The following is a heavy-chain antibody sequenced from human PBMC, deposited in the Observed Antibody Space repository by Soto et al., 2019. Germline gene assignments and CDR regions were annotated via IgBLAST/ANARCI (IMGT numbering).Heavy chain of an antibody. D-gene: IGHD2-2*02. V-gene: IGHV1-18*01. CDR3: ARARYCSSPSCYNHYYYGMDI. J-gene: IGHJ6*02. CDR1: DYTFTKYG. CDR2: LSVHTGQT. Sequence: QLVQSGPEVKKPGASVKVSCRASDYTFTKYGVSWVRQAPGQGLEWLGWLSVHTGQTRYARKVQGRATMTAATSANTAYMELRSLISDDTAVYYCARARYCSSPSCYNHYYYGMDIWGRGTTVTVSS.